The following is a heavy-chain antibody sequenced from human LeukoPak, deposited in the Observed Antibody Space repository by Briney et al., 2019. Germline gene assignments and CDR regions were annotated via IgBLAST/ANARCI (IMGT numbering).Heavy chain of an antibody. CDR3: ARDGQRRDGYNYVDY. V-gene: IGHV1-18*01. CDR2: ISVYNGNT. CDR1: GYSFTSSG. Sequence: ASVKVSCKASGYSFTSSGISWVRQAPGQGLEWMGWISVYNGNTKYAQRFQGRVTMTTDTSTSTAYMELRCLRSDDTAVYYCARDGQRRDGYNYVDYWGQGTLVTVSS. J-gene: IGHJ4*02. D-gene: IGHD5-24*01.